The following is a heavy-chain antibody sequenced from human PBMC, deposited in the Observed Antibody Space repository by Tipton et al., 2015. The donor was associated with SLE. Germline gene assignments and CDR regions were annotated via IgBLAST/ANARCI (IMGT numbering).Heavy chain of an antibody. D-gene: IGHD3-10*01. CDR2: ISGSGGST. Sequence: SLRLSCAASGFAFSTYAMSWVRQVPGKGLEWVSLISGSGGSTYYADSVKGRFTISRDKSKNTLYLQINSLRAEDTALYFCAKDPGVRAFDCWGQGTLVTVSS. CDR3: AKDPGVRAFDC. CDR1: GFAFSTYA. V-gene: IGHV3-23*01. J-gene: IGHJ4*02.